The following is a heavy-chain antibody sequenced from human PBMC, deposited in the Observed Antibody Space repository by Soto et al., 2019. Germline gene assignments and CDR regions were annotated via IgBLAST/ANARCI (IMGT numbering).Heavy chain of an antibody. CDR1: GGSSSSGDYY. D-gene: IGHD5-18*01. CDR2: IYYSGST. V-gene: IGHV4-30-4*01. Sequence: PSETLSLTCTVSGGSSSSGDYYWSWIRQPPGKGLEWIGYIYYSGSTYYNPSLKSRVTISVDTSKNQFSLKLSSVTAADTAVYYCASNSYRYTFYDYWGQGTPVTVSS. CDR3: ASNSYRYTFYDY. J-gene: IGHJ4*02.